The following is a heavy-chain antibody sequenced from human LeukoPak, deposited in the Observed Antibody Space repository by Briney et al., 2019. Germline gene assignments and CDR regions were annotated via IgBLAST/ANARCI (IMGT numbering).Heavy chain of an antibody. Sequence: SVKVSCKASGGTFSSYAISWVGQAPGQGLEWMGGIIPIFGTANYAQKFQGRVTITADESTSTAYMELSSLRSEDTAVYYCARLPTIFGVVHNWFDPWGQGTLVTVSS. CDR2: IIPIFGTA. CDR3: ARLPTIFGVVHNWFDP. J-gene: IGHJ5*02. V-gene: IGHV1-69*01. CDR1: GGTFSSYA. D-gene: IGHD3-3*01.